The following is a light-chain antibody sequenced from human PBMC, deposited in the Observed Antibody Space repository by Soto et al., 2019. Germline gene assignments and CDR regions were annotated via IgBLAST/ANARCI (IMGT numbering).Light chain of an antibody. CDR2: EVI. Sequence: QSVLTQPASVSGSPGQSITISCTGTGSDVGTYDYVSWYQQHPGKPPKLIIFEVINRPSGVSSRFSGSRSGNTASLTISGLQAEDEADYYCSSYTTMSTKVFGTGTKVTVL. CDR1: GSDVGTYDY. V-gene: IGLV2-14*01. CDR3: SSYTTMSTKV. J-gene: IGLJ1*01.